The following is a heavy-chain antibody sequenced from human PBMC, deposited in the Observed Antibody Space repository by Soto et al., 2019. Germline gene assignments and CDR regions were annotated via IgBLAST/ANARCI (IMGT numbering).Heavy chain of an antibody. CDR2: IWYDGSNK. CDR3: AREGYCSGGSCYGDH. Sequence: QVQLVESGGGVVQPGRSLRLSCAASGFTFSTYGMHWVRQAPGKGLEWVAVIWYDGSNKYYGDSVKGRFTISRDNSKNTLYLQMNSLRAEDTAVYYCAREGYCSGGSCYGDHWGQGTLVIVSS. J-gene: IGHJ4*02. V-gene: IGHV3-33*01. D-gene: IGHD2-15*01. CDR1: GFTFSTYG.